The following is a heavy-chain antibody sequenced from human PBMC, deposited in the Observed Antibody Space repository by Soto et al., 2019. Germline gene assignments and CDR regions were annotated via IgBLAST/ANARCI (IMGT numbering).Heavy chain of an antibody. CDR3: ARSYGDWVINYYYYGMDV. V-gene: IGHV4-31*03. D-gene: IGHD3-16*01. Sequence: QVQLQESGPGLVKPSQTLSLTCTVSGGSISSGGYYWSWIRQHPGKGLEWIGYIYYSGSTYYNPSLKSRVTRSVETYKNQFSLKLSSVTAADTAVYYCARSYGDWVINYYYYGMDVWGQGTTVTVSS. J-gene: IGHJ6*02. CDR2: IYYSGST. CDR1: GGSISSGGYY.